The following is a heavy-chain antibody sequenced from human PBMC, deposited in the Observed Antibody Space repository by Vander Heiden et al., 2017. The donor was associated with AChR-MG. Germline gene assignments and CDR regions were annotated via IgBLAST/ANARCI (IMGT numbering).Heavy chain of an antibody. Sequence: QVQLVESGGGVVQPGRSLRLSCAASGFTLSSYAMHWVRQAPGKGLEWVAVISYDGSNKYYADSVKGRFTISRDNSKNTLYLQMNSLRAEDTAVYYCARVEQHIVVVPAAMFLDYWGQGTLVTVSS. CDR1: GFTLSSYA. D-gene: IGHD2-2*01. J-gene: IGHJ4*02. CDR3: ARVEQHIVVVPAAMFLDY. CDR2: ISYDGSNK. V-gene: IGHV3-30-3*01.